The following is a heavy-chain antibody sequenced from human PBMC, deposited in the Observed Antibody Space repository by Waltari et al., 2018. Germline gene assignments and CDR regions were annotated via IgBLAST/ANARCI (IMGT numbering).Heavy chain of an antibody. J-gene: IGHJ4*02. CDR3: ARASMAAASYFDY. CDR1: GYSISSGYY. D-gene: IGHD6-13*01. V-gene: IGHV4-38-2*01. Sequence: QVQLQESGPGLVKPSETLSLTCAVSGYSISSGYYWGWFRQPPGKGLEWIGSIYHSGSTYYNPSLKSRVTISVDTSKNQFSLKLSSVTAADTAVYYCARASMAAASYFDYWGQGTLVTVSS. CDR2: IYHSGST.